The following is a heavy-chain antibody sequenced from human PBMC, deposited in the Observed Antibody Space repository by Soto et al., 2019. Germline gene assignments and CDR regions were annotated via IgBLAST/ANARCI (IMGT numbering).Heavy chain of an antibody. CDR1: GFTISDYS. J-gene: IGHJ6*02. CDR2: IDNNLRSK. V-gene: IGHV3-48*04. Sequence: GGSLRLSCAASGFTISDYSLNWVRQAPGKGLEWVSYIDNNLRSKIYADSMKGRFTISRDNAKNTLYLQMNSLRAEDTAVYYCAREVGDYYGSGDYYYGMDVWGQGTTVTVSS. D-gene: IGHD3-10*01. CDR3: AREVGDYYGSGDYYYGMDV.